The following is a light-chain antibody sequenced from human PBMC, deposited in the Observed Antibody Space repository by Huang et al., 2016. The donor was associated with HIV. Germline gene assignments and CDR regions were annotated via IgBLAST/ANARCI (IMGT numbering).Light chain of an antibody. CDR2: GAS. Sequence: EIVLTQSPGTLSLSPGERATLSCRASDRVCNIDLAWYQQKPGQAPRLLIYGASSRATDIPDRFSGSGSGTDFTLTISRLEPEDFAVYFCHQYGSLPRTFGQGTKVEI. CDR1: DRVCNID. CDR3: HQYGSLPRT. V-gene: IGKV3-20*01. J-gene: IGKJ1*01.